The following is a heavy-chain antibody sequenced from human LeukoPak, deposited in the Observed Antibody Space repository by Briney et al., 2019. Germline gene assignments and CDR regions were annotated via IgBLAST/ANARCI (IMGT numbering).Heavy chain of an antibody. V-gene: IGHV3-30*02. D-gene: IGHD6-19*01. J-gene: IGHJ4*02. CDR2: IRDDGSNK. Sequence: QPGGSLRLSCAASGFTFSSYWMHWVRQAPGKGLEWVAFIRDDGSNKFYADSVKGRFTISRDNSKNTLYLQMNSLRPEDTAVYYCAKDRSGFSWGQGTLVTVSS. CDR3: AKDRSGFS. CDR1: GFTFSSYW.